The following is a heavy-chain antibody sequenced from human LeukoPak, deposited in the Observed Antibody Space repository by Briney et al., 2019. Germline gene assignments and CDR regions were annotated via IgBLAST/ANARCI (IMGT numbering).Heavy chain of an antibody. D-gene: IGHD3-9*01. CDR3: ASDARPNFDWLLFGY. J-gene: IGHJ4*02. CDR1: GFTVSSNY. CDR2: IYSGGST. Sequence: QAGGSLRLSCAASGFTVSSNYMSWVRQAPGKGLEWVSVIYSGGSTYYADSVKGRFTISRDNSKNTLYLQMNSLRAEDTAVYYCASDARPNFDWLLFGYWGQGTLVTVSS. V-gene: IGHV3-53*01.